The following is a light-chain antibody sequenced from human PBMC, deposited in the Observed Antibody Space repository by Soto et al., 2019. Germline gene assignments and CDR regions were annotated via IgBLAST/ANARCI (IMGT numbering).Light chain of an antibody. J-gene: IGKJ1*01. V-gene: IGKV1-5*03. CDR3: QHHNSYPEA. CDR2: NAS. Sequence: DIPIALSPSTLPASVGDRVPMPCPASQTISSWLAWYQQKPGKAPKLLIYNASTLKSGVPARFSGSGSGTEFTLTISSLQPEDFATYYCQHHNSYPEAFGQGTQVEIK. CDR1: QTISSW.